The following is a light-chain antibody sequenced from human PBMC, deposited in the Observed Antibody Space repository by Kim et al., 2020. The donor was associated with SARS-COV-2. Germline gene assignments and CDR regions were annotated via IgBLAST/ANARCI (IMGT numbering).Light chain of an antibody. Sequence: SYELTQPPSVSVAPGKTARITCGGNNIGIKSVHWYQQKPGQAPVLVIYYDSDRPSGIPERFSGSNSGNTATLTISRVEAGDEADYYCPVWDSSSDHVVFG. CDR2: YDS. CDR3: PVWDSSSDHVV. CDR1: NIGIKS. J-gene: IGLJ2*01. V-gene: IGLV3-21*04.